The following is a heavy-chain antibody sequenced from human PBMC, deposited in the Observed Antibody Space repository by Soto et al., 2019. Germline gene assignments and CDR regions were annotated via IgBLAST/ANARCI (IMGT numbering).Heavy chain of an antibody. V-gene: IGHV4-59*01. CDR3: ARDRLANWFDL. J-gene: IGHJ5*02. Sequence: QVQLQESGPGLVKPSETLSLTCTVSGGSISSYYWSWIRQPPGKGLEWIGYIYYSGSTNYNPSLKSRVTISVDTSKNQFSLKLSSVTAADTAVYYCARDRLANWFDLWGQGTLVTVSS. CDR2: IYYSGST. CDR1: GGSISSYY.